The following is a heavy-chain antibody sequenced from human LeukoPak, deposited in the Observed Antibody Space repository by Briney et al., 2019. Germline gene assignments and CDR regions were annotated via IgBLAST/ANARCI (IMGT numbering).Heavy chain of an antibody. J-gene: IGHJ3*02. CDR1: GFTFSSYS. V-gene: IGHV3-48*02. D-gene: IGHD3-22*01. CDR2: IRSSSSTI. Sequence: GGSLRLSCAASGFTFSSYSMNWVRQAPGKGLEWVSYIRSSSSTIYYADSVKGQFTISRDNAKNSLYLQMNSLRDEDTAVYYCARSQYYYDSSGSIGAFDIWGQGTMVTVSS. CDR3: ARSQYYYDSSGSIGAFDI.